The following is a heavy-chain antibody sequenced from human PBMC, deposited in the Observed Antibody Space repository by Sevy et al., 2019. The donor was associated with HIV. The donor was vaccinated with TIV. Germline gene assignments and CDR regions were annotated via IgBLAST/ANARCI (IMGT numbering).Heavy chain of an antibody. CDR3: VRRGVDAYKVYFDL. Sequence: GGSLRLSCTASGYTFPAFSFNWVRQAPGKGLEWLSYISTGTDHIYYADSAKGRFTISRDDAKIPVYLEMKSLRDKETALYYCVRRGVDAYKVYFDLWGQGTLVTVSS. CDR1: GYTFPAFS. CDR2: ISTGTDHI. D-gene: IGHD3-10*01. J-gene: IGHJ4*02. V-gene: IGHV3-21*05.